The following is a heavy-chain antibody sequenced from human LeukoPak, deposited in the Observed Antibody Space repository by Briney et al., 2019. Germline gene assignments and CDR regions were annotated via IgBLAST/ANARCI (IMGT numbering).Heavy chain of an antibody. J-gene: IGHJ4*02. CDR3: ARGAEGIAATDSNFDY. V-gene: IGHV3-21*01. CDR2: ISTSSSYI. Sequence: GGSLRLSCAASGFTFSRNSMNWIRQARGEGLEWVSSISTSSSYIYYADSVKGRFTISRNNAKNSLYPQMNSLRAEDTAVYYCARGAEGIAATDSNFDYWGQGTLVTVSS. D-gene: IGHD6-13*01. CDR1: GFTFSRNS.